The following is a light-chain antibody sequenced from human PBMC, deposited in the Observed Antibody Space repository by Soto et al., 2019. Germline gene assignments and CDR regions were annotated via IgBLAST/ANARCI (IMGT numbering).Light chain of an antibody. Sequence: EIVLTQSPGTLSLSLGERATLSCRASQSFNRCLSCYQHKPGQAPGLLFYGASTRAAGIPARVSGSGSGTEFTLTISSLQAEDFAVYYCHQYDNWWTFGEGTKVDIK. CDR3: HQYDNWWT. J-gene: IGKJ1*01. CDR1: QSFNRC. CDR2: GAS. V-gene: IGKV3-15*01.